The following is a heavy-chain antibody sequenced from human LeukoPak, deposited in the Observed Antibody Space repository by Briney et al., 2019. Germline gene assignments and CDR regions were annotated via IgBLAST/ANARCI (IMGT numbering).Heavy chain of an antibody. V-gene: IGHV4-39*01. D-gene: IGHD4-23*01. J-gene: IGHJ6*03. Sequence: SETLSLTCTVSGGSISSSSYYWGWIRQPPGKGLEWIGSIYYTGSTYYNPSLKSRVTISVDTSKNQFSLKLSSVTAADTAVYYCARLHYGGNYGYYYYYIDVWGKGTTVTISS. CDR3: ARLHYGGNYGYYYYYIDV. CDR2: IYYTGST. CDR1: GGSISSSSYY.